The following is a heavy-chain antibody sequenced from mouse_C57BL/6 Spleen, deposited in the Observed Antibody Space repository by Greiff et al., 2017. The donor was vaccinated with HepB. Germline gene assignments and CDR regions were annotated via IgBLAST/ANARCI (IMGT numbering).Heavy chain of an antibody. CDR2: IYPGSGST. Sequence: QVQLQQPGAELVKPGASVKMSCKASGYTFTSYWITWVKQRPGQGLEWIGDIYPGSGSTNYNEKFKSKATLTVDTSSSTAYMQLISLTSEDSAVYYCARFYGSSPYYAMDYWGQGTSVTVSS. CDR3: ARFYGSSPYYAMDY. CDR1: GYTFTSYW. V-gene: IGHV1-55*01. J-gene: IGHJ4*01. D-gene: IGHD1-1*01.